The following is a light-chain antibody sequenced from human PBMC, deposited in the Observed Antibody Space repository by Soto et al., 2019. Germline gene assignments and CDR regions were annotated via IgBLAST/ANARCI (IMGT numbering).Light chain of an antibody. Sequence: TVLTQSTGTLSLSPGERATLSCRASQSVSSYLAWYQQKPGQAPRLLIYDVSNRATGIPARFSGSGSGTDFTLTISSLEPEDFAVYYCQHRSNWLYTFGQGTKLEIK. CDR3: QHRSNWLYT. CDR1: QSVSSY. V-gene: IGKV3-11*01. CDR2: DVS. J-gene: IGKJ2*01.